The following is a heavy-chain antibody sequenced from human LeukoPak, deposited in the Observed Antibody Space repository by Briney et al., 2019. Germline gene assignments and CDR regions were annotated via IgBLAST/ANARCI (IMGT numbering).Heavy chain of an antibody. CDR3: AARYYYDSSDYSEAFDP. CDR2: IVVGSGNT. V-gene: IGHV1-58*02. CDR1: GFTFTSSA. J-gene: IGHJ5*02. D-gene: IGHD3-22*01. Sequence: GASVKVSCKASGFTFTSSAMQWVRQARGQRLEWIGWIVVGSGNTNYAQKFQERVTITRDMSTSTAYMELSSLRSEDTAVYYCAARYYYDSSDYSEAFDPWSQGTLVTVSS.